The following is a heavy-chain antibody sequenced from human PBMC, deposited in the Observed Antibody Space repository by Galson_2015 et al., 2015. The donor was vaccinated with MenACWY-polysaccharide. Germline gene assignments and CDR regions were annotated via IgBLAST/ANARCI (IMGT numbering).Heavy chain of an antibody. V-gene: IGHV3-23*01. J-gene: IGHJ3*02. CDR2: ISNTGADT. CDR1: GFTFSSYA. CDR3: AKDQHIAAAGLTGGDAFDI. Sequence: SLRLSCAASGFTFSSYAMNWVRQAPGKGLEWVSGISNTGADTYYADSVKGRFTISRDNSKNTLYLQMNSLRAEDTAVYYCAKDQHIAAAGLTGGDAFDIWGQGTMVTVSS. D-gene: IGHD6-13*01.